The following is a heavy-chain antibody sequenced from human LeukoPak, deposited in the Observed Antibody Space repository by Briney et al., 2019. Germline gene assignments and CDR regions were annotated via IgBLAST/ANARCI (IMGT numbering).Heavy chain of an antibody. J-gene: IGHJ4*02. V-gene: IGHV1-2*02. CDR3: ARRGYSYGCYDY. D-gene: IGHD5-18*01. CDR2: INPNTGAT. Sequence: GASVKVSCKASGYTFTGYYMHWVRQAPGQGLEWMGWINPNTGATNYAQKFQGRVTMTRDTSISAAYMELSRLRSDDTAVYYCARRGYSYGCYDYWGQGTLVTVSS. CDR1: GYTFTGYY.